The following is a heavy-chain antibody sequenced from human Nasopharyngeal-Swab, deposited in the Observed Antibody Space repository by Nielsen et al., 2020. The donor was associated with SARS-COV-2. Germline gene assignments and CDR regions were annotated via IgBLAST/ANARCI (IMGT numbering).Heavy chain of an antibody. CDR1: GYSFTSYW. V-gene: IGHV5-51*01. J-gene: IGHJ4*02. D-gene: IGHD6-19*01. CDR3: ARLHFASGPFDY. Sequence: GESLKISCKGSGYSFTSYWIGWVRQMPGKGLEWMGLIYPYDSNTRYSPSFQGQVTISADKSISTTYLQWSSLKDSDTAMYYCARLHFASGPFDYWGQGTLVTVSS. CDR2: IYPYDSNT.